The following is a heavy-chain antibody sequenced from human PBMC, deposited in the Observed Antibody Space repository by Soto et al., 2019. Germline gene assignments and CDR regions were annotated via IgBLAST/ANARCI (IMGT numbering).Heavy chain of an antibody. J-gene: IGHJ6*02. CDR2: ISAYNGNT. CDR3: ARGNCSSTSCYDYYGMDV. CDR1: CYTFASYG. Sequence: PSVKVSYKDSCYTFASYGISWVRQAPGQGLEWVGWISAYNGNTNYAQKLQGRVTMTTDTSTSTAYMELRSLRSDDTAVYYCARGNCSSTSCYDYYGMDVWGQGTTVTVSS. V-gene: IGHV1-18*04. D-gene: IGHD2-2*01.